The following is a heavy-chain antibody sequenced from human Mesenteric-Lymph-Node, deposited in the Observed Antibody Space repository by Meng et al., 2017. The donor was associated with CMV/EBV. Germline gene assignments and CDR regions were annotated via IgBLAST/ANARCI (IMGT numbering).Heavy chain of an antibody. J-gene: IGHJ4*02. CDR1: GGSMNNQF. Sequence: SETLSLTCTVSGGSMNNQFWNWIRQVPGKGLEWIGYVDYSGITEYNPALQSRVIVSTDASKNQFSLRLNSVTAADTAVYYCARGRLRWYHAFDIWGQGTLVTVSS. D-gene: IGHD4-23*01. CDR2: VDYSGIT. V-gene: IGHV4-59*11. CDR3: ARGRLRWYHAFDI.